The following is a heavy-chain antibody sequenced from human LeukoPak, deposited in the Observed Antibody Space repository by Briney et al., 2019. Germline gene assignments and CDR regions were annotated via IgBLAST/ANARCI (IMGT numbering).Heavy chain of an antibody. J-gene: IGHJ6*03. CDR2: IIPIFGTA. CDR1: GRTFSSYA. CDR3: ARTEYSSSSGWHGDYYYYMDV. Sequence: ASVKVSCKASGRTFSSYAISWVRLAPGQGLEWMGGIIPIFGTANYAQKFQGRVTITADKSTSTAYMELSSLRSEDTAVYYCARTEYSSSSGWHGDYYYYMDVWGKGTTVTVSS. V-gene: IGHV1-69*06. D-gene: IGHD6-6*01.